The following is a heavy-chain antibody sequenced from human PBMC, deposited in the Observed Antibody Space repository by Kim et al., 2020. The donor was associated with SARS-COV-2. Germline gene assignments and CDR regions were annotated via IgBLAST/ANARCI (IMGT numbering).Heavy chain of an antibody. V-gene: IGHV1-3*01. Sequence: FQGRVTITRDTSASTAYMELSSLRSEDTAVYYCARDEIVVVPAALQGFDPWGQGTLVTVSS. J-gene: IGHJ5*02. D-gene: IGHD2-2*01. CDR3: ARDEIVVVPAALQGFDP.